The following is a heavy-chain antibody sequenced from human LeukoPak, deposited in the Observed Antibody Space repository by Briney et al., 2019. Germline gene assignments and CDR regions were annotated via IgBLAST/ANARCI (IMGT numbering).Heavy chain of an antibody. J-gene: IGHJ4*02. CDR1: GGSISSGDYY. CDR3: ARVRYSYGPREDYFDY. CDR2: IYYSGST. Sequence: PSETLSLTCTVSGGSISSGDYYWSWIRQPPGKGLEWIGYIYYSGSTYYNPSLKSRVTISVDASKNQFSLKLSSVTAADTAVYYCARVRYSYGPREDYFDYWGQGTLVTVSS. D-gene: IGHD5-18*01. V-gene: IGHV4-30-4*01.